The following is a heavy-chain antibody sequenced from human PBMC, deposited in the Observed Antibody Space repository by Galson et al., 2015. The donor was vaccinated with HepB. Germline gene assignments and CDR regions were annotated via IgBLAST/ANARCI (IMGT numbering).Heavy chain of an antibody. CDR2: ISVRAGYT. CDR3: AKEPRGHQDLDY. Sequence: SLRLSCAASGFTFSSYAMNWVRQAPGQGLEWVSSISVRAGYTFYADSVKGRFTISRDNYKNTLYLQMNSLRAEDTAVHYCAKEPRGHQDLDYWGQGTLVTVSS. D-gene: IGHD3-10*01. J-gene: IGHJ4*02. V-gene: IGHV3-23*01. CDR1: GFTFSSYA.